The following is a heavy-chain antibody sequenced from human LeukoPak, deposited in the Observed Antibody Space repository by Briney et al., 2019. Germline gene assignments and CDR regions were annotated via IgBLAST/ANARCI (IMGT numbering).Heavy chain of an antibody. J-gene: IGHJ4*02. CDR3: AKDLSYAFDY. V-gene: IGHV3-23*01. CDR1: GFTFSSYA. CDR2: LSGSGGST. D-gene: IGHD3-16*01. Sequence: GGSLRLSCAASGFTFSSYAMSWVRQAPGKGLEWVSALSGSGGSTYYADSVKGRFTISRDNSKNTLYLQMNSPRAEDTAVYYCAKDLSYAFDYWGQGTLVTVSS.